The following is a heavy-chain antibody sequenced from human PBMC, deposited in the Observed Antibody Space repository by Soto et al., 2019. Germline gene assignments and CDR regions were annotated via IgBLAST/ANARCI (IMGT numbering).Heavy chain of an antibody. CDR3: ARGPMSDWPLCSH. Sequence: QVQVKQWGAGVLKPSETLSLTCGVYGGSFSGYYWTWLRQPPGKGLEWIGEISHSGRTDYNPSLWGRVTISIDASKNQLSLNLNSVTAADTAVYYCARGPMSDWPLCSHWGQGILVTVSS. J-gene: IGHJ4*02. CDR1: GGSFSGYY. D-gene: IGHD3-10*02. V-gene: IGHV4-34*01. CDR2: ISHSGRT.